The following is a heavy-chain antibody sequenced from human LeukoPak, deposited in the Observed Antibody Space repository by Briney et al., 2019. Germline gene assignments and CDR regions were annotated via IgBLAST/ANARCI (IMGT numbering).Heavy chain of an antibody. J-gene: IGHJ3*02. CDR3: ARGLTDSSGYYFYGSDI. CDR2: IYYSGST. D-gene: IGHD3-22*01. V-gene: IGHV4-59*01. CDR1: GGPISGFY. Sequence: PSETLSLTCTVSGGPISGFYWNWIRQPPGKELEWIRYIYYSGSTDYNPSLKSRVTISVDTSKNQFSLKLSSVTAADTAVYYCARGLTDSSGYYFYGSDIWGQGTMVTVSS.